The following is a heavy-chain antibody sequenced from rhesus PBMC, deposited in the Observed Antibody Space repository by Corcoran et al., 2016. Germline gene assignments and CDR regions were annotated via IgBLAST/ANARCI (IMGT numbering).Heavy chain of an antibody. CDR1: GYSISSGYY. Sequence: QVQLQESGPGLVKPSETLSLTCAVSGYSISSGYYWGWLRPPPGTGLAWIWSIYVSGGSTSLNPSRKGRVTLSGAPSKNQFSLKLSSVTAADTAVYYCARVGSSWSEWDTVGTEWYFDLWGPGTPITISS. J-gene: IGHJ2*01. CDR2: IYVSGGST. CDR3: ARVGSSWSEWDTVGTEWYFDL. D-gene: IGHD5-42*01. V-gene: IGHV4S14*01.